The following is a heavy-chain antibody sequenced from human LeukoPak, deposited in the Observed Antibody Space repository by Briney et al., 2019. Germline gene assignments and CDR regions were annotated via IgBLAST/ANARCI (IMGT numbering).Heavy chain of an antibody. D-gene: IGHD2-21*02. J-gene: IGHJ4*02. Sequence: GESLRLSCAASGFTFSNYWMSWVRQAPGKGLEWVANIKRDGSETYYGDSVKGRFTISRDNAKNSLYLQMNSLRADDTAVYYCARLSDGIDCFGFDNWGPGSLVTVSS. V-gene: IGHV3-7*01. CDR3: ARLSDGIDCFGFDN. CDR1: GFTFSNYW. CDR2: IKRDGSET.